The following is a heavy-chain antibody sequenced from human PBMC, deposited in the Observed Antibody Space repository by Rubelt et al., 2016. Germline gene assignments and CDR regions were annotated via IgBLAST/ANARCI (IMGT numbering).Heavy chain of an antibody. V-gene: IGHV1-69*06. CDR1: GGTFSSYA. J-gene: IGHJ6*03. Sequence: KASGGTFSSYAISWVRQAPGQGLEWMGGIIPIFGTANYAQKFQGRVTITADKSTSTAYMELSSLRSEDTAVYYCARGHYDSSAQNYYYYYMDVWGKGTTVTVSS. CDR3: ARGHYDSSAQNYYYYYMDV. D-gene: IGHD3-22*01. CDR2: IIPIFGTA.